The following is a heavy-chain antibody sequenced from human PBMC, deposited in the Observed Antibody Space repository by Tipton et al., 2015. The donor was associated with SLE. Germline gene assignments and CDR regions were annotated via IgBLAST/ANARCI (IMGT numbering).Heavy chain of an antibody. V-gene: IGHV3-21*03. CDR3: ARDTYYYDSSGYYSYYYYYGMDV. CDR2: ISSSSTYI. CDR1: GFTFRSYS. Sequence: SLRLSCSASGFTFRSYSMNWVRQAPGKGLEWVSSISSSSTYIYYADPVKGRFTISRDNAKNSLYLQMNSLRAEDTAVYYCARDTYYYDSSGYYSYYYYYGMDVWGQGTTVTVSS. D-gene: IGHD3-22*01. J-gene: IGHJ6*02.